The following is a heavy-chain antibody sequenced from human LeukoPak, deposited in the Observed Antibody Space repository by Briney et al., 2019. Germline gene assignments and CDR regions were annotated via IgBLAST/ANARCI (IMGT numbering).Heavy chain of an antibody. CDR1: GGSISSYY. CDR3: ARARYDSSGRDAFDI. J-gene: IGHJ3*02. D-gene: IGHD3-22*01. Sequence: PSETLSLTCTVSGGSISSYYWSWIRQPPGKGLEWIGYIYYSGSTNYNPSLKSRVTISVDTSKNQFSLKLSSVTAADTAVYYCARARYDSSGRDAFDIWGQGTTVTVSS. CDR2: IYYSGST. V-gene: IGHV4-59*01.